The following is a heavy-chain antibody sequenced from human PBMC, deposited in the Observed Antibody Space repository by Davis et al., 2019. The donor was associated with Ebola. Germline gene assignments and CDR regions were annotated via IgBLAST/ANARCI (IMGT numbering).Heavy chain of an antibody. CDR1: GGSFSGYY. CDR2: INHSGST. J-gene: IGHJ6*02. D-gene: IGHD4-11*01. V-gene: IGHV4-34*01. CDR3: ASGSNYQYYYYGMDV. Sequence: SETLSLTCAVYGGSFSGYYWSWIRQPPGKGLEWIGEINHSGSTNYNPSLRSRVTMSIDTSKNQFSLNLSSVTAADTAVYYCASGSNYQYYYYGMDVWGQGTTVTVSS.